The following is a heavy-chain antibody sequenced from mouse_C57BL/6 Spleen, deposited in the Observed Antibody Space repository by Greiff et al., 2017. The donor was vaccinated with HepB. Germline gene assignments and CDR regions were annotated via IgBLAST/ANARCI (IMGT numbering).Heavy chain of an antibody. V-gene: IGHV2-2*01. Sequence: VKLQESGPGLVQPSQSLSITCTVSGFSFTSYGVHWVRQSPGKGLEWLGVIWSGGSTDYNAAFISSLSISKDNAKSQVFFKMNSLQADDTAIYYCARSSPGFAYWGQGTLVTVSA. CDR1: GFSFTSYG. CDR2: IWSGGST. J-gene: IGHJ3*01. CDR3: ARSSPGFAY.